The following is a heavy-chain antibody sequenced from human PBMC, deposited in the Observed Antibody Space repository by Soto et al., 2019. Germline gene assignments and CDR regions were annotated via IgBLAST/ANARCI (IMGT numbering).Heavy chain of an antibody. V-gene: IGHV4-61*01. CDR3: SYGSSFDY. D-gene: IGHD3-10*01. CDR2: ISHSGRT. Sequence: SETLSLTCTVSGASLRSGSYYWSWIRQPPGKGLEWIGYISHSGRTNYDPSLKSRLTMSVDTSQNQFSLQLNSVIAADTAVYYCSYGSSFDYWGQGTLVTVSS. J-gene: IGHJ4*02. CDR1: GASLRSGSYY.